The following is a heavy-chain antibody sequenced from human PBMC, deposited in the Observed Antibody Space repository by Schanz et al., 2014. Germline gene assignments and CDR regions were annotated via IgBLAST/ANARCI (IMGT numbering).Heavy chain of an antibody. J-gene: IGHJ4*02. D-gene: IGHD1-1*01. V-gene: IGHV3-23*01. CDR2: ITGASDHI. CDR3: AKKVPAYKPFDS. Sequence: EVQLLESGGGLIQPGGSLRLSCAASGFIFGSSVMAWVRQAPGKGLEWVSGITGASDHIDYAESVKGRFTISRDNSKNTLYLQMDSLRAEDTAVYFCAKKVPAYKPFDSWGQGTLXTVSS. CDR1: GFIFGSSV.